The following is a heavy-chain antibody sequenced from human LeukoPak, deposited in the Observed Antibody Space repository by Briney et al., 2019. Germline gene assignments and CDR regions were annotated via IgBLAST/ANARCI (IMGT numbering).Heavy chain of an antibody. CDR3: ASGLPVDY. CDR2: IIPILGIA. J-gene: IGHJ4*02. V-gene: IGHV1-69*04. CDR1: GGTFSSYA. Sequence: VASVKVPCKASGGTFSSYAISWVRQAPGQGLEWMGRIIPILGIANYAQKFQGRVTITADKSTSTAYMELSSLRSEDTAVYYCASGLPVDYWGQGTLVTVSS. D-gene: IGHD2-2*01.